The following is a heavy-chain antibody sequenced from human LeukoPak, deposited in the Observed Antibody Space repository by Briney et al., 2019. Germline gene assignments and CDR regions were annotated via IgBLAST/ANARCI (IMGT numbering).Heavy chain of an antibody. J-gene: IGHJ4*02. CDR2: IWYDGSNK. CDR1: GFSFSSNG. Sequence: PGGCLRLSCAASGFSFSSNGMHWVRQAPGKGLEWVAVIWYDGSNKYYGDAVKGRFTISRDNSKNTLYLQMNSLRDEDTAVYYCARDRGDGSGTFCDYWGRGTLVTVSS. V-gene: IGHV3-33*01. D-gene: IGHD3-10*01. CDR3: ARDRGDGSGTFCDY.